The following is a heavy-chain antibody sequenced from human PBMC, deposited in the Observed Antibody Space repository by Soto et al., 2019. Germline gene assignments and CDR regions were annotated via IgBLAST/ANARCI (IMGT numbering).Heavy chain of an antibody. J-gene: IGHJ4*02. CDR1: GFTFDDYA. Sequence: EVQLVESGGGLVQPGRSLRLSCATSGFTFDDYAMHWVRQAPGKGLEWVSGIISNSGSIGYADSVKGRFTISRDSAKNSLYLQMNTLRAYDTALYYCAKDRVSTNNYGAGDWGQGTRVTVSS. CDR3: AKDRVSTNNYGAGD. D-gene: IGHD3-10*01. CDR2: IISNSGSI. V-gene: IGHV3-9*01.